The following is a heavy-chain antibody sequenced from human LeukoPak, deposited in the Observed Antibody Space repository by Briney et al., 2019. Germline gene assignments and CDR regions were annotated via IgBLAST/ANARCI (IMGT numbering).Heavy chain of an antibody. J-gene: IGHJ4*02. D-gene: IGHD3-16*01. Sequence: NPSETLSLTCTVSGGSISSYYWSWIRQPPGKGLEWIGYIYYSGSTNYNPSLKSRVTISVDTSKNQFSLKLSSVTAADTAVYYCAGLGELSFEGDYWGQGTLVTVSS. CDR3: AGLGELSFEGDY. CDR1: GGSISSYY. CDR2: IYYSGST. V-gene: IGHV4-59*01.